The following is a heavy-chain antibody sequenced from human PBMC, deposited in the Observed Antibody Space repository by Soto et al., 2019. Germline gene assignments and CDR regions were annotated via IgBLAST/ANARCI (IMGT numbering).Heavy chain of an antibody. D-gene: IGHD3-10*01. J-gene: IGHJ6*04. Sequence: GSLRLSCAASGFTFSSYAIYWVRQAPGKGLEWVSTISNSGDTYYADSVEGRFTISRDNSKDTLYLQMNSLRAEDTAVYYCNNPKYRGVVVNVWGKGTTVTVSS. V-gene: IGHV3-23*01. CDR3: NNPKYRGVVVNV. CDR1: GFTFSSYA. CDR2: ISNSGDT.